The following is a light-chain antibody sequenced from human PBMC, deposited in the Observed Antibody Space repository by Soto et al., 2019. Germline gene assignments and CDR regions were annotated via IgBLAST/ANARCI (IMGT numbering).Light chain of an antibody. CDR3: QQSYSSPLT. CDR2: ATS. CDR1: QNIKKF. J-gene: IGKJ4*01. V-gene: IGKV1-39*01. Sequence: DIHMTQSPSSLSASVGDRVTITCRASQNIKKFLSWYQQRPGKAPSALIHATSTLQNGVSSRFSGSGSDTDFTLTITSLQPEDFATYFCQQSYSSPLTFGGGTKVEL.